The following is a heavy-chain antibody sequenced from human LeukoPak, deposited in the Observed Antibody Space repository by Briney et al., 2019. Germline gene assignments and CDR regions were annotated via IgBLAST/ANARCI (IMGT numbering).Heavy chain of an antibody. CDR1: GYTFTDHY. D-gene: IGHD3-22*01. CDR3: ARDPTKWYYYDHSAYLNWLES. V-gene: IGHV1-2*02. Sequence: ASVKVSCKTSGYTFTDHYLHWVRQAPGQGLEWMGWINPNTGGTNFAQKFQGRVTMTRDPSISTAYMELSRLTSEDTAVYFCARDPTKWYYYDHSAYLNWLESWGQGTLVTVSS. J-gene: IGHJ5*01. CDR2: INPNTGGT.